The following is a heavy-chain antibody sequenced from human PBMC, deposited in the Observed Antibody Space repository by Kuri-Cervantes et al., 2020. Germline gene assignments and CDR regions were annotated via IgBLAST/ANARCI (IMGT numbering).Heavy chain of an antibody. D-gene: IGHD2-2*01. CDR3: ARRALSSFYYYYMDV. Sequence: GESLKISCVASGFAFSSYWMTWVRQAPGKGLEWVSYISDSGSTIYYADSVKGRFTISRDNAKNSLYLQMNSLRAEDTAVYYCARRALSSFYYYYMDVWGKGTTVTVSS. J-gene: IGHJ6*03. CDR1: GFAFSSYW. CDR2: ISDSGSTI. V-gene: IGHV3-48*04.